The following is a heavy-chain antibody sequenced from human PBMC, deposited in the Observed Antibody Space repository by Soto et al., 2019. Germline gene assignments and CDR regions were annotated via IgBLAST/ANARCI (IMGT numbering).Heavy chain of an antibody. V-gene: IGHV3-23*01. CDR1: GFTFSSYA. Sequence: PGGSLRLSCAASGFTFSSYAMSWVRQAPGKGLEWVSAISGSGGSTYYADSVKGRFTISRDNSKNTLYLQMNSLRAEDTAVYYCAKDSVVVVVNIFDSWGLGTLVPVAA. D-gene: IGHD2-15*01. CDR2: ISGSGGST. CDR3: AKDSVVVVVNIFDS. J-gene: IGHJ4*02.